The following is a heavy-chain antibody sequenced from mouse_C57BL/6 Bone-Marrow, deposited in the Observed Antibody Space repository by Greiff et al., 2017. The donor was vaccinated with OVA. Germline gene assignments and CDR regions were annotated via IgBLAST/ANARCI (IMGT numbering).Heavy chain of an antibody. CDR3: ARPSFTTVVARGFAY. D-gene: IGHD1-1*01. V-gene: IGHV5-9*01. CDR2: ISGGGGNT. Sequence: EVQGVDSGGGLVKPGGSLKLSCAASGFTFSSYTMSWVRQTPEKRLEWVATISGGGGNTYYPDSVKGRFTISRDNAKNTLYLQMSSLRSEDTALYYCARPSFTTVVARGFAYWGQGTLVTVSA. CDR1: GFTFSSYT. J-gene: IGHJ3*01.